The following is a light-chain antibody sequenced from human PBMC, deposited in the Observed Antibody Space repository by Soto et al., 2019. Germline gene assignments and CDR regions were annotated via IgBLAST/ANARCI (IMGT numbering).Light chain of an antibody. J-gene: IGKJ3*01. V-gene: IGKV3-15*01. Sequence: IVMTPSPATLSVSPGERATLSFRASQGVSSNLAWYQQKPGQAPRLLIYGASTRATGIPASFIGNGSGTEFTLTASSLQPEDFAVYYCQQYNNWPFTFGPGTKVDIK. CDR1: QGVSSN. CDR2: GAS. CDR3: QQYNNWPFT.